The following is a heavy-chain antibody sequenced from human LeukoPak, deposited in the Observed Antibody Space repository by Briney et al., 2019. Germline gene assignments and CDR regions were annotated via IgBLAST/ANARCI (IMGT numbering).Heavy chain of an antibody. CDR3: ARDGDYHASGSFFFDF. J-gene: IGHJ4*02. CDR1: GGSISSGGFY. CDR2: IYHSGTS. V-gene: IGHV4-31*03. D-gene: IGHD3-10*01. Sequence: PSETLSLTCTVSGGSISSGGFYWSWIRQPPGQGLEWIGYIYHSGTSYYNPSLKSRLSMSVDTSENQFSLNLNSVTAADTAVYYCARDGDYHASGSFFFDFWGQGILVTVSS.